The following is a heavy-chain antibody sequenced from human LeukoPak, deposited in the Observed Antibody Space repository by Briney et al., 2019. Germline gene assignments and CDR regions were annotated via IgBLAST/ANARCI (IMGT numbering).Heavy chain of an antibody. Sequence: GGSLRLSCAASGFSLSSNYMSWVRQAPGKGLEWGSVIFSDGTTYYADSVKGRFTISRDNSKNTLYLQMNSLRDEDTAVFYCARGPIMSEYFQHWGQGTLVTVSS. V-gene: IGHV3-66*02. J-gene: IGHJ1*01. CDR2: IFSDGTT. D-gene: IGHD3-16*01. CDR1: GFSLSSNY. CDR3: ARGPIMSEYFQH.